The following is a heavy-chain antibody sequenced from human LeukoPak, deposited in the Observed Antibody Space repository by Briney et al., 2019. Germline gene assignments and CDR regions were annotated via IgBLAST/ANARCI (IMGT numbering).Heavy chain of an antibody. V-gene: IGHV1-2*02. Sequence: ASVKVSCKASGYTFTGYYMHWVRQAPGQGLEWMGWINPNSGGTNYAQKFQGRVTMTRDTSISTAYMKLSRLRSDDTAVYYCARDGESMARKFDYWGQGTLVTVSS. CDR3: ARDGESMARKFDY. CDR1: GYTFTGYY. D-gene: IGHD3-10*01. CDR2: INPNSGGT. J-gene: IGHJ4*02.